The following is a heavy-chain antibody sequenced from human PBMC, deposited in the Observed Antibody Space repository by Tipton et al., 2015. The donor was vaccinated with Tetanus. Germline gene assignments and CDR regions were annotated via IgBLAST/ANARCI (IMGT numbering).Heavy chain of an antibody. CDR3: AKAKTWINLWFGDA. V-gene: IGHV3-23*01. Sequence: SLRLSCVASGFTFGSYPMSWIRQAPGKGLEWVSDVSGNGGSTYYNDSVRGRFTVSRDNSGNTLYLQMNGLKVEDSAIYYCAKAKTWINLWFGDAWGPGTRVIVSS. J-gene: IGHJ5*02. CDR2: VSGNGGST. D-gene: IGHD3-10*01. CDR1: GFTFGSYP.